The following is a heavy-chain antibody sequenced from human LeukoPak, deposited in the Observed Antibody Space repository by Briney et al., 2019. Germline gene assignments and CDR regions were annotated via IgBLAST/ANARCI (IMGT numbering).Heavy chain of an antibody. V-gene: IGHV3-30-3*01. Sequence: GGSLRLSCAASGFTFSSYAMHWVRQAPGKGLEWVAVISYDGSNKYYADSVKGRFTISRDNAKNSLYLQMNSLRAEDTAVYYCARDYSSSSGKHAFDIWGQGTMVTVSS. D-gene: IGHD6-13*01. CDR1: GFTFSSYA. J-gene: IGHJ3*02. CDR3: ARDYSSSSGKHAFDI. CDR2: ISYDGSNK.